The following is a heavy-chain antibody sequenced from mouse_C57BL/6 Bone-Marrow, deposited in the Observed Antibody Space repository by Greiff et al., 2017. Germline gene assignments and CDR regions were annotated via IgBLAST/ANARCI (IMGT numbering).Heavy chain of an antibody. CDR3: TRTLAYYSNYLAWFAY. CDR1: GYTFTDYE. Sequence: VQLQQSGAELVRPGASVTLSCKASGYTFTDYEMHWVKQTPVHGLEWIGAIDPETGGTAYNQKFKGKAILTADKSSSTAYMELRSLTSEDSAVCYCTRTLAYYSNYLAWFAYWGQGTLVTVSA. CDR2: IDPETGGT. V-gene: IGHV1-15*01. D-gene: IGHD2-5*01. J-gene: IGHJ3*01.